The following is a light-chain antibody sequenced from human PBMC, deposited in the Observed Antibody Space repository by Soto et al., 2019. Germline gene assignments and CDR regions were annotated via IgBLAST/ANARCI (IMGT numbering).Light chain of an antibody. CDR1: SSDVGGYNY. Sequence: QCVLAQPASVSGSPGQSITISCTGTSSDVGGYNYVSWYQEHPGKAPKLMIYDVSNRPSGVSNRFSGSKSGNTASLTISGLQAEDEADYYCSSYTSSRTLYVFATGTKVTVL. CDR3: SSYTSSRTLYV. V-gene: IGLV2-14*01. CDR2: DVS. J-gene: IGLJ1*01.